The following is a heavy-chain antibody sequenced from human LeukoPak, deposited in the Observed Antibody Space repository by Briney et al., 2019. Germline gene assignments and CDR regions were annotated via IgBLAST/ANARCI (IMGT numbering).Heavy chain of an antibody. Sequence: GASVKVSCEASGYTFTSYDINLVRQATGQGLEWMGWMNPNSGNTGYAQKFQGRVTMTRNTSISTAYMELSSLRSEDTAVYYCARCLTMVRGVIIPYWGQGTLVTVSS. V-gene: IGHV1-8*01. CDR3: ARCLTMVRGVIIPY. CDR1: GYTFTSYD. J-gene: IGHJ4*02. D-gene: IGHD3-10*01. CDR2: MNPNSGNT.